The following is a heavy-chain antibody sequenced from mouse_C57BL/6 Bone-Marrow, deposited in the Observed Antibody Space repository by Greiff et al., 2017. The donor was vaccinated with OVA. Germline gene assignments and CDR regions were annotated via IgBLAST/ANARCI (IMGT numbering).Heavy chain of an antibody. D-gene: IGHD1-1*01. J-gene: IGHJ4*01. CDR2: ISSGSSTI. CDR3: ARSYGSSYPYYAMDY. V-gene: IGHV5-17*01. CDR1: GFTFSDYG. Sequence: EVQVVESGGGLVKPGGSLKLSCAASGFTFSDYGMHWVRQAPEKGLEWVAYISSGSSTIYYADTVKGRFTISRDNAKNTLFLQMTSLRSEDTAMYYCARSYGSSYPYYAMDYWGQGTSVTVSS.